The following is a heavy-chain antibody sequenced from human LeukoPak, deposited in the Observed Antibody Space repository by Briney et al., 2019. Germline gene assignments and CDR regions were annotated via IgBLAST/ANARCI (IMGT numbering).Heavy chain of an antibody. Sequence: ASVMVSCKASGYTFTSYGISWVRQAPGQGLEWMGWISAYNGNTNYAQKLQGRVTMTTDTSTSTAYMELRSLRSDDTAVYYCARDRRSITPYCSGGSCYVGRAGPYYYYYGMDVWGQGTTVTVSS. CDR2: ISAYNGNT. J-gene: IGHJ6*02. D-gene: IGHD2-15*01. CDR3: ARDRRSITPYCSGGSCYVGRAGPYYYYYGMDV. V-gene: IGHV1-18*01. CDR1: GYTFTSYG.